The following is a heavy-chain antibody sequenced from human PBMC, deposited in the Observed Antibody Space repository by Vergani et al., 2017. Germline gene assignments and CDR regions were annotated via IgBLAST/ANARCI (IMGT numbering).Heavy chain of an antibody. CDR1: GGTFSSYA. J-gene: IGHJ6*02. CDR2: IIPIFGTA. D-gene: IGHD5-18*01. Sequence: QVQLVQSGAEVKKPGSSVKVSCKASGGTFSSYAISWVRQAPGQGLEWMGGIIPIFGTANYAQKFQGRVTITADESTSTAYMELSSLRSEDTAVYYCARDGASAMVFGDYYYGMDVWGQGTTVTVSS. V-gene: IGHV1-69*01. CDR3: ARDGASAMVFGDYYYGMDV.